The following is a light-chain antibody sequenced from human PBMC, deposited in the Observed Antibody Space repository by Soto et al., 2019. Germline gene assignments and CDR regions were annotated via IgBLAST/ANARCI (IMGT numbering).Light chain of an antibody. CDR2: ATS. V-gene: IGKV3-15*01. J-gene: IGKJ4*01. CDR3: QHYNNWPLT. CDR1: QSVSSN. Sequence: EIVMTQSPATLSVSPGERASLSCSASQSVSSNLAWYQQKPGQTPRLLIYATSTRATGIPARFSGSGSGTEFTLTISSLQSEDFAVYYCQHYNNWPLTFGGGTKVDIK.